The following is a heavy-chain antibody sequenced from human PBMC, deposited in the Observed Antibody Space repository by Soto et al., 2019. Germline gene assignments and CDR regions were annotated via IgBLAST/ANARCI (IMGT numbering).Heavy chain of an antibody. Sequence: SETLSLTCTVSGGSISSYYWSWIRQPPGKGLEWIGYIYYSGSTNYNPSLKSRVTISVDTSKNQFSLKLSSVTAADTAVYYCARHVDFWSGYSWFDPWGQGTLVTVSS. CDR1: GGSISSYY. V-gene: IGHV4-59*08. CDR3: ARHVDFWSGYSWFDP. J-gene: IGHJ5*02. D-gene: IGHD3-3*01. CDR2: IYYSGST.